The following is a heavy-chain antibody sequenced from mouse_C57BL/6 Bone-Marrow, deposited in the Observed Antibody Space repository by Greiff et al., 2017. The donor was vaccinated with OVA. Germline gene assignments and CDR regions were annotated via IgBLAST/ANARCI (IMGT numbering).Heavy chain of an antibody. V-gene: IGHV5-6*01. CDR3: ARHGGPYGSY. Sequence: EVKLMESGGDLVKPGGSLKLSCAASGFTFSSYGMSWVRQTPDKRLEWVATISSGGSYTYYPDSVKGRFTISRDNAKNTLYLQMSSLKSEDTAMYYCARHGGPYGSYWGQGNLVTVSA. CDR1: GFTFSSYG. CDR2: ISSGGSYT. J-gene: IGHJ3*01. D-gene: IGHD1-1*01.